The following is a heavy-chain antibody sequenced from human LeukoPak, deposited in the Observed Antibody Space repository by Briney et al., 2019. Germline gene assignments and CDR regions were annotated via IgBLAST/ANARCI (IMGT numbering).Heavy chain of an antibody. CDR3: ARDRGWQQFDY. CDR1: GFTFSSYA. V-gene: IGHV3-7*01. J-gene: IGHJ4*02. D-gene: IGHD5-24*01. Sequence: PGGSLRLSCAASGFTFSSYAMSWVRQAPGKGLERVANINEDGSETYYVESVRGRFSISRDNAKNSVYLEMNSLRGEDTAVYFCARDRGWQQFDYWGQGTLVTVSS. CDR2: INEDGSET.